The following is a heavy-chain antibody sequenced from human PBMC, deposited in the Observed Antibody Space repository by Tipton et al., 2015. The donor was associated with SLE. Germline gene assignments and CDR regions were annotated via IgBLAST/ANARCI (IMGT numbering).Heavy chain of an antibody. Sequence: TLSLTCAVYGGSFSGYYWSWIRQPPGKGLEWIGEINHSGSTNYNPSLKSRVTISVDTSKNQFSLKLSSVTAADTAVYYCAREFRAVLDYWGQGTLVTVSS. CDR3: AREFRAVLDY. CDR1: GGSFSGYY. CDR2: INHSGST. J-gene: IGHJ4*02. D-gene: IGHD6-19*01. V-gene: IGHV4-34*01.